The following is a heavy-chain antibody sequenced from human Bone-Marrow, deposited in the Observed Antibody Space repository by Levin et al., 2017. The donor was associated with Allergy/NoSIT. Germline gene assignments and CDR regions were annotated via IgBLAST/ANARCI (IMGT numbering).Heavy chain of an antibody. D-gene: IGHD5-18*01. J-gene: IGHJ4*02. V-gene: IGHV1-2*02. CDR2: ISPDSGAT. Sequence: ASVKVSCKASGYTFTGYYVHWVRQAPGHGLEWMGWISPDSGATIYAQKFQGRVTMTRDTSISTDYMELSRLTSDDTAVYFCARGASRGYSYEADFDYWGQGTLVTVSS. CDR3: ARGASRGYSYEADFDY. CDR1: GYTFTGYY.